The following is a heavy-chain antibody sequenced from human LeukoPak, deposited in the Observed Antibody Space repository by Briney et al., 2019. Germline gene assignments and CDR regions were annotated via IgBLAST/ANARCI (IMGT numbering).Heavy chain of an antibody. Sequence: GGSLRLSCAASGFTFSSYGMSWVRQAPGKGLEWVSAISGSGGSTYYADSVKGRFTISRDNSKNTLYLQMNSLRAEDTAVYYCAKDYTEANYYYYMDVWGKGTTVTVSS. CDR2: ISGSGGST. J-gene: IGHJ6*03. CDR3: AKDYTEANYYYYMDV. D-gene: IGHD3-16*01. V-gene: IGHV3-23*01. CDR1: GFTFSSYG.